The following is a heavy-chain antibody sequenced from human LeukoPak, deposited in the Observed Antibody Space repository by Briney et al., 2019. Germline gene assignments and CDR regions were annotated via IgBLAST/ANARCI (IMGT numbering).Heavy chain of an antibody. CDR1: GYTFTDYY. D-gene: IGHD3-16*02. J-gene: IGHJ4*02. CDR3: ATHTFGGVIDLYYFDY. CDR2: MNPNSGGT. V-gene: IGHV1-2*02. Sequence: ASVKVSCKASGYTFTDYYIHWVRQAPGQGLEWMAWMNPNSGGTSYAQKFQGRVTVTRDTSISTAYMELSRLKFDDTAVYYCATHTFGGVIDLYYFDYWGQGTLVTVSS.